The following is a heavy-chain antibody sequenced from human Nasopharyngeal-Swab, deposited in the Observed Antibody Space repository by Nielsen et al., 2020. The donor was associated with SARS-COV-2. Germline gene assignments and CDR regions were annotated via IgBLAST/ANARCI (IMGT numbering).Heavy chain of an antibody. D-gene: IGHD6-6*01. CDR1: GYTFTGYY. Sequence: ASVKVSCKASGYTFTGYYMHWVRQSPGQGLEWMGRINPNSGDTNYAQKFQGRVTMTRDTSTSTVYMELSSLRSEDTAVYYCARDQAARLSHAGYWGQGTLVTVSS. CDR2: INPNSGDT. J-gene: IGHJ4*02. CDR3: ARDQAARLSHAGY. V-gene: IGHV1-2*06.